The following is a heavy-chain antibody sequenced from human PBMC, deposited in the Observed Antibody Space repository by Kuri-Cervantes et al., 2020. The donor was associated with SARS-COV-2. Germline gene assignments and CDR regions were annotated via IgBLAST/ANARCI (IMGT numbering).Heavy chain of an antibody. CDR2: ISSSSSTI. Sequence: GGSLRLSCAAYGFTFSSYSMNWVRQAPGKGLEWVSYISSSSSTIYYADSVKGRFTISRDNAKNSLYLQMNSLRAEDTAVYYCALRYCSSTSCRDQGYFQHWGQGTLVTVSS. CDR1: GFTFSSYS. CDR3: ALRYCSSTSCRDQGYFQH. V-gene: IGHV3-48*01. D-gene: IGHD2-2*01. J-gene: IGHJ1*01.